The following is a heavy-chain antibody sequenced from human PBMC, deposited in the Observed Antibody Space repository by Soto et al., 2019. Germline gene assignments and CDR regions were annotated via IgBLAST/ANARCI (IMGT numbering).Heavy chain of an antibody. J-gene: IGHJ3*01. CDR2: ISDSSATI. CDR3: ARVAGYTRGYDTFDV. V-gene: IGHV3-48*01. Sequence: PGGSLRLSCAASGFTFSSYSMNWVRQAPGKGLEWVSYISDSSATIHYADSVEGRFTISRDNAKTSLSLQMNSLSAEDTAVYFCARVAGYTRGYDTFDVWGKGTMVTVSS. D-gene: IGHD3-22*01. CDR1: GFTFSSYS.